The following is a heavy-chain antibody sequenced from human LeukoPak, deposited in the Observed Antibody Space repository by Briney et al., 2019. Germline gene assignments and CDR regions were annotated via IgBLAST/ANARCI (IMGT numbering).Heavy chain of an antibody. J-gene: IGHJ6*03. V-gene: IGHV3-23*01. D-gene: IGHD2-15*01. CDR2: ISGSGGST. Sequence: AGGSLRLSCAASGFTFSSYAMSWVRQAPGKGPEWVSAISGSGGSTYYADSVKGRFTISRDNSKNTLYLQMNSLRAEDTAVYYCAKNGDRGAYCSGGSCYPYYYYYMDVWGKGTTVTISS. CDR3: AKNGDRGAYCSGGSCYPYYYYYMDV. CDR1: GFTFSSYA.